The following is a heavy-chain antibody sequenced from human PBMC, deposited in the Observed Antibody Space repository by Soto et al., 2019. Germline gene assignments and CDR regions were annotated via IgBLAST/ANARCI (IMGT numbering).Heavy chain of an antibody. CDR2: ISTGSNYI. V-gene: IGHV3-21*01. CDR1: GFIFSSYN. Sequence: EVQLVESGGGLVKPGASLRLSCTASGFIFSSYNMNWVRQAPGKGLEWVSSISTGSNYISYIDSVKGRFTISRDNAKNSLYLQMNNLRAEDTAMYYCVRDRVSGKDYWGQGTLVTVSS. J-gene: IGHJ4*02. CDR3: VRDRVSGKDY. D-gene: IGHD3-10*01.